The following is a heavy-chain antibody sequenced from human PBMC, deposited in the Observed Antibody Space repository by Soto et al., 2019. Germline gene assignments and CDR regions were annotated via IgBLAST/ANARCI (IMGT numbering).Heavy chain of an antibody. CDR2: TSFDGSSG. D-gene: IGHD6-19*01. CDR1: GFTFSSSG. Sequence: QVQLVESGGGVVQPGRSLRLSCAASGFTFSSSGMHWVRQAPGKGREWVAVTSFDGSSGYYADCVRGRVAISRDNSNNTVSLRVNSLRAEDTAVDYCAKSAPAVAGYLDYWGQGTLVTVSS. V-gene: IGHV3-30*18. J-gene: IGHJ4*02. CDR3: AKSAPAVAGYLDY.